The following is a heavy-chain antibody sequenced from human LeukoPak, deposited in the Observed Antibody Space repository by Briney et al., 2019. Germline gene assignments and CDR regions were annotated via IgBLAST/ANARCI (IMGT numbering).Heavy chain of an antibody. CDR3: ATRPRDSSGYYLGAFDA. D-gene: IGHD3-22*01. CDR1: GFTFTNNW. J-gene: IGHJ3*01. V-gene: IGHV3-23*01. CDR2: IGASGAET. Sequence: GGSLRLSCAASGFTFTNNWMSWVRQAPGKGLDWVSVIGASGAETYYSDSAKGRFTVSRDNSKDTLFLHMSSLRAEDTAVYFCATRPRDSSGYYLGAFDAWGQGTTVTVSS.